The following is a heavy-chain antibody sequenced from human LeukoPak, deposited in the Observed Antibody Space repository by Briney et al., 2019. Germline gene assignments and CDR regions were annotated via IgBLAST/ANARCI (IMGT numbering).Heavy chain of an antibody. Sequence: SESLALTCTVSGGSISSYYGRWIRQPSGKGLEWIGYIYYSGRTNYSPSLKSRVTISVDTSKNQFSLKLSSVTAADTAVYYCAREITSSGWYYFDYWGQGTLVTVSS. CDR1: GGSISSYY. CDR2: IYYSGRT. J-gene: IGHJ4*02. CDR3: AREITSSGWYYFDY. V-gene: IGHV4-59*13. D-gene: IGHD6-19*01.